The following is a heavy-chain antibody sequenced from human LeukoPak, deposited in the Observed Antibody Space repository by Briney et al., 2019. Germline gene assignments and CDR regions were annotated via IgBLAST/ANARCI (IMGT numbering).Heavy chain of an antibody. J-gene: IGHJ3*02. CDR1: GVTFYNYY. V-gene: IGHV3-53*01. Sequence: GGSLRLSCVASGVTFYNYYIGWVRQAPRKGLEWVSLISSGGTTWYEDSVMGGLIISSDTSKKPLFLQMNRRRDDDTAVYFCARLNVGAFDSWGQGTMVTVSS. CDR2: ISSGGTT. CDR3: ARLNVGAFDS.